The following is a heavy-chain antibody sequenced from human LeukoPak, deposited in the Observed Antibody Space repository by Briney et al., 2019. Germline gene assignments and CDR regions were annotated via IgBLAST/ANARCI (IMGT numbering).Heavy chain of an antibody. CDR2: ISSSSSYI. CDR1: GFTFSSYS. D-gene: IGHD2-2*01. J-gene: IGHJ4*02. V-gene: IGHV3-21*01. CDR3: ARDDQLLFDY. Sequence: GGSLRLSCAASGFTFSSYSMNWVRQAPWKGLEWVSSISSSSSYIYYADSVKGRFTISRDNAKNSLYLQMNSLRAEDTAVYYCARDDQLLFDYWGQGTLVTVSS.